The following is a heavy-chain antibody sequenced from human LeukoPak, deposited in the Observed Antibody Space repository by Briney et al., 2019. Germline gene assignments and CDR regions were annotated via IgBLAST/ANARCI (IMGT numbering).Heavy chain of an antibody. CDR3: AREPRRDGYLDY. CDR1: GFKFDDYG. D-gene: IGHD5-24*01. V-gene: IGHV3-20*04. Sequence: GGSLRLSRTASGFKFDDYGMTWVRQAPGKGLEWVSDINWNGDSRGYAHSVRGRFTIYRDNSKNSLYLQMNSLRVEDTAFYYCAREPRRDGYLDYWGQGTLVTVSS. CDR2: INWNGDSR. J-gene: IGHJ4*02.